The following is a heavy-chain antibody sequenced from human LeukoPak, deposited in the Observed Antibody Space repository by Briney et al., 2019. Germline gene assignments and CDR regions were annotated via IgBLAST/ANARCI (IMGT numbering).Heavy chain of an antibody. J-gene: IGHJ6*04. V-gene: IGHV3-23*01. CDR2: ISGSGGST. Sequence: GGSLRLSCAVSGFTFSSYAMSCVGQAPGRELEGFSAISGSGGSTYYADSVKGRFTISIDNSKNTLYLQMNSLRAEDTAVYYCANLAVAGLYYYYGMDIWGKGTTVTVSS. CDR3: ANLAVAGLYYYYGMDI. D-gene: IGHD6-19*01. CDR1: GFTFSSYA.